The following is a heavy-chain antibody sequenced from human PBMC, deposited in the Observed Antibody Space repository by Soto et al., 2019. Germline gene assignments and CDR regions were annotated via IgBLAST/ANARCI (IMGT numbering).Heavy chain of an antibody. J-gene: IGHJ5*02. V-gene: IGHV4-59*01. CDR1: GGSFSNYY. D-gene: IGHD1-7*01. Sequence: SETLSLTCTVSGGSFSNYYWSWIRQPPGKGLEWIGCIYYSGSTNYNPSLKSRVTISVDTSKNQFSLKLSSVTAADTAVYYCARVRFLGTGTMLVDPWGQGTLVTVSS. CDR3: ARVRFLGTGTMLVDP. CDR2: IYYSGST.